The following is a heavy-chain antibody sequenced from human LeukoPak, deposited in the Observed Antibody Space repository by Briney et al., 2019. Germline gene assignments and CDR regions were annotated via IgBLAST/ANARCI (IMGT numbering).Heavy chain of an antibody. CDR2: IKQDGSEK. D-gene: IGHD3-9*01. J-gene: IGHJ4*02. CDR3: ARDHHDILTGYPPAYFDY. Sequence: GGSLRLSCAASGFTFSSYAMSWVRQAPGKELEWVANIKQDGSEKYYVDSVKGRFTISRDNAKNSLYLQMNSLRAEDTAVYYCARDHHDILTGYPPAYFDYWGQGTLVTVSS. V-gene: IGHV3-7*01. CDR1: GFTFSSYA.